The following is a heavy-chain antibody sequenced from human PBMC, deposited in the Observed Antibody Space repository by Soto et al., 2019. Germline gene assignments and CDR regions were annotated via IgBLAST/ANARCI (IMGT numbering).Heavy chain of an antibody. CDR1: GGSISSSSYY. CDR3: ARLTVAEGGGFDY. Sequence: SETLSLTCTVSGGSISSSSYYWGWIRQPPGKGLEWIGSIYYSGSTYYNPSLKSRVTISVDTSKNQFSLKLSSVTAADTAVYYCARLTVAEGGGFDYWGQGTLVTVSS. D-gene: IGHD6-19*01. V-gene: IGHV4-39*01. CDR2: IYYSGST. J-gene: IGHJ4*02.